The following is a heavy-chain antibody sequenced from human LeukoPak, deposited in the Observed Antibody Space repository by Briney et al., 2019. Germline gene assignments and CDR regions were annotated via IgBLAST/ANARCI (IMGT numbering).Heavy chain of an antibody. CDR3: ARGDDWALSLDSYNGMDV. CDR2: DSGPGDRT. J-gene: IGHJ6*02. D-gene: IGHD3-9*01. V-gene: IGHV3-23*01. CDR1: GFTLRSHA. Sequence: GGSLRLSCAASGFTLRSHAMNWVRQAPGKGLEWVSSDSGPGDRTFYADSVKGRFTMSRDNSKNTVFLQMNSLRADDTAVYYCARGDDWALSLDSYNGMDVWGQGTTVTVSS.